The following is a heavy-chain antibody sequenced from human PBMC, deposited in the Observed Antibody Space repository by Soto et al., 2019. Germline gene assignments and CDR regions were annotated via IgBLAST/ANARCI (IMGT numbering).Heavy chain of an antibody. CDR2: INPNSGGT. Sequence: ASVKVSCKASGYTFTGYYMHWVRQAPGQGLEWMGWINPNSGGTNYAQKFQGWVTMTRDTSISTAYMELSRLRSDDTAVYYCARVAGAHPYSGSYYAGDAFDIWGQGTMVTVSS. CDR1: GYTFTGYY. CDR3: ARVAGAHPYSGSYYAGDAFDI. J-gene: IGHJ3*02. V-gene: IGHV1-2*04. D-gene: IGHD1-26*01.